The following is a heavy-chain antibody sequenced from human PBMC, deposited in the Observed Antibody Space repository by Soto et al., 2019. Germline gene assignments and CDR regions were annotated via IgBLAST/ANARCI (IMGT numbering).Heavy chain of an antibody. CDR2: INNAGSTT. J-gene: IGHJ6*02. V-gene: IGHV3-74*01. CDR3: ARGLLYLYGMDV. CDR1: GFTFSSHW. Sequence: EVQLVESGGGLVQPGGSLRLSCAASGFTFSSHWMHWVRQAPGKGLVWVSRINNAGSTTDYADSVKGRFTISRDNAKNTLYLKMNSLRAEDTAVYYCARGLLYLYGMDVWGQGTTVTVSS. D-gene: IGHD2-8*01.